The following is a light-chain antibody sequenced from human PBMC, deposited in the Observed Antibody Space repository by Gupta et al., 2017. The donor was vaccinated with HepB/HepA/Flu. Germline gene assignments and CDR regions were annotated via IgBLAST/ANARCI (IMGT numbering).Light chain of an antibody. CDR2: RTN. CDR3: AAWDDSLGGVV. J-gene: IGLJ2*01. Sequence: QPLLTQPPSASGTPGQRVPITCSGSSSNIGSNSVSWYQQLPETAPKLLIYRTNQRPSGVPDRFSGSKSGTSASLAISGLRSEDEADYYCAAWDDSLGGVVFAGGTKLTVL. CDR1: SSNIGSNS. V-gene: IGLV1-47*01.